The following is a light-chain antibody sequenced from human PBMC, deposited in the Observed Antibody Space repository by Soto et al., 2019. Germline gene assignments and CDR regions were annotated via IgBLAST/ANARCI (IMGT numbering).Light chain of an antibody. J-gene: IGLJ1*01. CDR1: SSDVGGYDY. CDR2: DVN. Sequence: QSALTQPASVSGSPGQSITISCTGTSSDVGGYDYVSWYQQLPGKAPKLLIYDVNNRPSGVSHRFSGSKPGNTASLTISGLQAEDEADYYCSSYTGSSTFGFGTGTKVTVL. V-gene: IGLV2-14*01. CDR3: SSYTGSSTFG.